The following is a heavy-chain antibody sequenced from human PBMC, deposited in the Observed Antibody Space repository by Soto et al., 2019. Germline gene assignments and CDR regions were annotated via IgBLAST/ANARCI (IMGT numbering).Heavy chain of an antibody. Sequence: ASVKVSCKVSGYTFTGYYMHWVRQAPGQGLEWMGWINPNSGGTNYAQKFQGRVTMTRDTPISTAYMELSRLRSDDTAVYYCARGGGTGYYDFWSGSNYYGMDVWGQGTTVTVSS. J-gene: IGHJ6*02. V-gene: IGHV1-2*02. D-gene: IGHD3-3*01. CDR3: ARGGGTGYYDFWSGSNYYGMDV. CDR2: INPNSGGT. CDR1: GYTFTGYY.